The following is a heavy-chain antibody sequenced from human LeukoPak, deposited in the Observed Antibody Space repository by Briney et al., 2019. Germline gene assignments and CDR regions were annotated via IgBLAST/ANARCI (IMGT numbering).Heavy chain of an antibody. V-gene: IGHV4-59*12. CDR1: GGSISSYY. D-gene: IGHD5-12*01. CDR3: ARDSVATDNAFDI. Sequence: RPSETLSLTCTVSGGSISSYYWSWIRQPPGKGLEWIGYIYYSGSTNYNPSLKSRVTISVDRSKNQFSLKLSSVTAADTAVYYCARDSVATDNAFDIWGQGTMVTVSS. J-gene: IGHJ3*02. CDR2: IYYSGST.